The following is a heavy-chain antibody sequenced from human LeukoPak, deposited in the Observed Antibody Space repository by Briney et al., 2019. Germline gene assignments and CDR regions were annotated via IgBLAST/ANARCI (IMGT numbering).Heavy chain of an antibody. J-gene: IGHJ5*02. CDR2: VSPGGST. CDR1: SESSGGDD. V-gene: IGHV4-34*01. CDR3: ARDQQYHRPAGWFDP. D-gene: IGHD1-14*01. Sequence: SETLSLTCAMHSESSGGDDWTWIRQPPGKGLEWIGEVSPGGSTRYNPSLESRVTISVDASKNQFSLELNSVTAADTAVYYCARDQQYHRPAGWFDPWGQGTLVTVSS.